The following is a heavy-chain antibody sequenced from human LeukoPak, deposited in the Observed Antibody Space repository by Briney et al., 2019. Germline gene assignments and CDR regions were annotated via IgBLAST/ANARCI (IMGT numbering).Heavy chain of an antibody. CDR2: ISSDGRTT. CDR3: AKESAKMVRGVPDY. Sequence: GGSLRLSCTASGFTLSGYWMHWVRQVPGKGLVWASRISSDGRTTNYADSVKGRFTISRDHSKNTLYLQMNSLRAEDTAVYYCAKESAKMVRGVPDYWGQGTLVTVSS. D-gene: IGHD3-10*01. CDR1: GFTLSGYW. V-gene: IGHV3-74*01. J-gene: IGHJ4*02.